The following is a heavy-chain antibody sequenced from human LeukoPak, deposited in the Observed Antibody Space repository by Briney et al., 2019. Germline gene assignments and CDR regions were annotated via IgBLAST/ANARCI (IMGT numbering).Heavy chain of an antibody. Sequence: PGGSLRLSCAASGFTFTSYGISWVRQAPGQGLEWMGWISAYNGNTNYAQKLQGRVTMTTDTSTSTAYMELRSLRSDDTAVYYCARDHGITNWFDPWGQGTLVTVSS. CDR2: ISAYNGNT. D-gene: IGHD1-14*01. V-gene: IGHV1-18*01. CDR1: GFTFTSYG. CDR3: ARDHGITNWFDP. J-gene: IGHJ5*02.